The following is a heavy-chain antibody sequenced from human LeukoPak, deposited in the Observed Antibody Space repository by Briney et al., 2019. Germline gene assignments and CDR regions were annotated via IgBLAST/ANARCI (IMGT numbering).Heavy chain of an antibody. Sequence: GGSLRLSCAASGFTFSSYLLSWVRQAPGKGLERVANIKQDGSEKYYVDSVKGRFTISRDNAKNSLYLQMNSLRAEDTAVYYCARGAGGDYWFDPWGQGTLVTVSS. D-gene: IGHD2-21*02. J-gene: IGHJ5*02. CDR3: ARGAGGDYWFDP. CDR1: GFTFSSYL. CDR2: IKQDGSEK. V-gene: IGHV3-7*04.